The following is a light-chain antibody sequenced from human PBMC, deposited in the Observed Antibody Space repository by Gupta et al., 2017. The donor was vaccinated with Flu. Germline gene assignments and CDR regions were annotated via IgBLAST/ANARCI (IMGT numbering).Light chain of an antibody. CDR1: QSLLHSDGYNY. V-gene: IGKV2-28*01. CDR3: MQALQYPWT. J-gene: IGKJ2*01. Sequence: VVHQSPLSLPVTPGEPASISCRSSQSLLHSDGYNYLDWYLQKPGQSPQLLIYLGSNRASGVPDRFSGSGSGTDFTLKISRVEAEDVGVYYCMQALQYPWTFGQGTKVDIK. CDR2: LGS.